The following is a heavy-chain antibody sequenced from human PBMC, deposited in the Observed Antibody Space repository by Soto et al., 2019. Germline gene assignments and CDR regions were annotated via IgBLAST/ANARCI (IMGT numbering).Heavy chain of an antibody. D-gene: IGHD3-22*01. CDR1: GGTFSSYA. J-gene: IGHJ4*02. V-gene: IGHV1-69*13. Sequence: ASVKVSCKASGGTFSSYAISWVRQAPGQGLEWMGGIIPIFGTANYAQKFQGRVTITADESTSTAYMELSSLRSEDTAVYYCAINYYDSSGYHYWGQGTLVTVSS. CDR2: IIPIFGTA. CDR3: AINYYDSSGYHY.